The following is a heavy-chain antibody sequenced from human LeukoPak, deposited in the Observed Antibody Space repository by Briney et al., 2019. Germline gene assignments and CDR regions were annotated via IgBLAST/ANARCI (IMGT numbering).Heavy chain of an antibody. J-gene: IGHJ4*02. CDR2: MSPNSGNT. CDR1: GYTSTSYD. V-gene: IGHV1-8*01. D-gene: IGHD7-27*01. Sequence: ASVKVSCKASGYTSTSYDINWVRQATEQGLEWLGWMSPNSGNTGYAQKFQGRVTMTRNTSISTAYMELSSLRSEDTAVYYCVRAPPNWGFNYWGQGTLVTVSS. CDR3: VRAPPNWGFNY.